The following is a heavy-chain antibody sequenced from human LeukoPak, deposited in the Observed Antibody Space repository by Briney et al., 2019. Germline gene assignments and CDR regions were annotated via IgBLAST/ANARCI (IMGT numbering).Heavy chain of an antibody. V-gene: IGHV4-4*07. D-gene: IGHD6-13*01. J-gene: IGHJ4*02. CDR1: GGSISSYY. Sequence: SETLSLTCTVSGGSISSYYWSWIRQPAGKGLEWIGRIYTSGSTNYNPSLKSRVTMSVDTSKNQFSLKLSSVTAADTAVYYCARLLPSIAAAGTGSDYWGQGTLVTVSS. CDR2: IYTSGST. CDR3: ARLLPSIAAAGTGSDY.